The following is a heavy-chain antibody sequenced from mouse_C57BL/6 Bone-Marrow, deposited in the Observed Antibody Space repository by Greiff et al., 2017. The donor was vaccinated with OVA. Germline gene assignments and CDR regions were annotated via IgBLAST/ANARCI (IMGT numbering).Heavy chain of an antibody. D-gene: IGHD2-4*01. J-gene: IGHJ3*01. CDR2: ISDGGSYT. Sequence: EVNVVESGGGLVKPGGSLKLSCAASGFTFSSYAMSWVRQTPEKRLEWVATISDGGSYTHYPDNVKGRFTISRDNAKNNLYLQMSQLKSEDTAMYYCARYDYDGPWFAYWGQGTLVTVSA. CDR1: GFTFSSYA. V-gene: IGHV5-4*03. CDR3: ARYDYDGPWFAY.